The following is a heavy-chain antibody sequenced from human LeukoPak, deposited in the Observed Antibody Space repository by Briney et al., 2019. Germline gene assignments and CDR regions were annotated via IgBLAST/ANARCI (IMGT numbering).Heavy chain of an antibody. CDR2: INSDGYST. V-gene: IGHV3-74*01. J-gene: IGHJ4*02. CDR3: AKVDSSGYFG. Sequence: PGGSLRLSCAASGFTFSSYWMHWVRQAPGKGLVWVSRINSDGYSTTYADSVKGRFTISRDNAKNTLYLQMNSLRAEDTAVYYCAKVDSSGYFGWGQGTLVTVSS. CDR1: GFTFSSYW. D-gene: IGHD3-22*01.